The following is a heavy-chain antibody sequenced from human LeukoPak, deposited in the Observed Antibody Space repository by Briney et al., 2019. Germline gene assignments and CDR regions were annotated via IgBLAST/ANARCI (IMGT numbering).Heavy chain of an antibody. CDR2: MNPNSGNA. CDR1: GYTFTSYD. V-gene: IGHV1-8*01. CDR3: ARYAARPEDYYGMDV. D-gene: IGHD6-6*01. Sequence: ASVKVSCKASGYTFTSYDINWVRQATGQGLEWMGWMNPNSGNAGYAQKFQGRVTMTRNTSISTAYMELSSLRSEDTAVYYCARYAARPEDYYGMDVWGQGTTVTVSS. J-gene: IGHJ6*02.